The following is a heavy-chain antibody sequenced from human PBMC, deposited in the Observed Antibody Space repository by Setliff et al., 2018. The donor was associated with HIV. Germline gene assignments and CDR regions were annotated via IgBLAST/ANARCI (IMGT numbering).Heavy chain of an antibody. J-gene: IGHJ3*02. CDR2: MNPNTGVA. Sequence: ASVKVSCKASGHTFNNYDIHWVRRATGQGLEWMGWMNPNTGVAGYAQKFQGRVTMTRDTSISTAFMDLSRLRSDDTAVYYCARDPGYKSSWYGAFDIWGQGTMVTVSS. V-gene: IGHV1-2*02. CDR1: GHTFNNYD. D-gene: IGHD6-13*01. CDR3: ARDPGYKSSWYGAFDI.